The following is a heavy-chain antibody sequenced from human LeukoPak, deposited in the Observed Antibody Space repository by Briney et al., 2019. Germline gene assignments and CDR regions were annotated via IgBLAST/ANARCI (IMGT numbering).Heavy chain of an antibody. D-gene: IGHD1-14*01. J-gene: IGHJ4*02. CDR2: IYSGNT. CDR1: GGSISSYY. Sequence: PSETLSLTCTVSGGSISSYYWSWIRQSPGKGLEWIGSIYSGNTNYNPSLKRRVTISVDTSKDQFSLNLSSVTSADTAVYYCTSGGNSGIIGAFEYWGQGTLVTVSS. V-gene: IGHV4-59*01. CDR3: TSGGNSGIIGAFEY.